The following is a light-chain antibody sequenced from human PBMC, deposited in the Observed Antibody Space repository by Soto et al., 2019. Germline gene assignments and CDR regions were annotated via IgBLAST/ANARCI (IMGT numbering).Light chain of an antibody. J-gene: IGLJ2*01. CDR2: GNT. CDR3: LSFDSSLSVV. CDR1: SSNIGAGYD. V-gene: IGLV1-40*01. Sequence: QAVVTQPPSVSGASGQRVTISCTGSSSNIGAGYDVHWYQQLPGRAPKLLIYGNTNRPSGVPDRFSGSKSGTSASLAITGLQAEDEADYYCLSFDSSLSVVFGGGTKVTVL.